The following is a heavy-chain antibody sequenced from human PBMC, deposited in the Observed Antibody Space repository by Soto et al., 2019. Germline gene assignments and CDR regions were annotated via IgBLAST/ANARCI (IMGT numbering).Heavy chain of an antibody. CDR1: GFTFSSYW. J-gene: IGHJ4*02. Sequence: GGSLRLSCAASGFTFSSYWMSWVRQAPGKGLEWVANIKQDGSEKYYVDSVKGRFTISRDNAKNSLYLQMNSLRAEDTAVYYCARDLISGGSGSYHPSGYWGQGTLVTVSS. CDR2: IKQDGSEK. D-gene: IGHD3-10*01. V-gene: IGHV3-7*01. CDR3: ARDLISGGSGSYHPSGY.